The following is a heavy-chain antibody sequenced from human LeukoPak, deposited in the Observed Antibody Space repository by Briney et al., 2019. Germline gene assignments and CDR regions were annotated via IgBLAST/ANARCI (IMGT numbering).Heavy chain of an antibody. V-gene: IGHV3-53*01. Sequence: GGSLRLSCTVSGFSFSDNSMSWVRQAPGKGLEWVSFIYSGTTHYSYSAKGRFTISIDNSKNTLYLQMNSLRAEDTAVYYCARRAGAYSHPYDYWGQGTLVTVSS. CDR3: ARRAGAYSHPYDY. J-gene: IGHJ4*02. CDR1: GFSFSDNS. CDR2: IYSGTT. D-gene: IGHD4/OR15-4a*01.